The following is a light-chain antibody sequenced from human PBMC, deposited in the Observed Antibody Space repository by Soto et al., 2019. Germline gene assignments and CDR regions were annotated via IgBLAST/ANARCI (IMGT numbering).Light chain of an antibody. CDR2: DAS. Sequence: EIVLTQSPATLSLSPGERATLSCRASQSVSSYLAWYQQKPGQAPRLLIYDASNRATGIPARFSGSGSGTEFTLTITSLQFEDFAVYYCQQYNDRPPTFGQGTKVDI. CDR3: QQYNDRPPT. CDR1: QSVSSY. J-gene: IGKJ1*01. V-gene: IGKV3-15*01.